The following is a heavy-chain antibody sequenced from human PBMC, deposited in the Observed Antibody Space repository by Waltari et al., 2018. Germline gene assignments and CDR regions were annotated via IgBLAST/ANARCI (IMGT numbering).Heavy chain of an antibody. CDR3: ARDRRVLYWWSPPGY. J-gene: IGHJ4*02. Sequence: QVQLVESGGGVVQPGRSLRLSCAASGFTFSSYAMHWVRQAPGKGLEWVAVISYDGSNKYYADSVKGRFTISRDNSKNTLYLQMNSLRAEDTAVYYCARDRRVLYWWSPPGYWGQGTLVTVSS. CDR1: GFTFSSYA. CDR2: ISYDGSNK. D-gene: IGHD2-8*02. V-gene: IGHV3-30-3*01.